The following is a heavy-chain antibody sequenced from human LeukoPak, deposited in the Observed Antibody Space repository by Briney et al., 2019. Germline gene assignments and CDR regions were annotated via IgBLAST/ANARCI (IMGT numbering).Heavy chain of an antibody. V-gene: IGHV3-7*01. CDR3: TRDRGWQQFDS. Sequence: GGSLRLSCAASAFTFSEYWMTWVGQTPGKGLERVANINNHGSETYYVDSVRGRFTISRDNAKNSLYLQMNSLRDDDTAVYFCTRDRGWQQFDSWGQGTLVTVSS. D-gene: IGHD5-24*01. CDR2: INNHGSET. J-gene: IGHJ4*02. CDR1: AFTFSEYW.